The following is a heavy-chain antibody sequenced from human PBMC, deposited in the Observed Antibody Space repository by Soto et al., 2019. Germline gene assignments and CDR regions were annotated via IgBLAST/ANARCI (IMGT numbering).Heavy chain of an antibody. V-gene: IGHV1-8*01. D-gene: IGHD6-19*01. CDR2: MNPNSGNT. Sequence: ASVKVSCKASGYTFTSYDINWVRQATGQGLEWMGWMNPNSGNTGYAQKFQGRVTMTRNTSISTAYMELSSLRSEDTAVYYCARGRSESRGWFNPRDYWGQGTLVTVSS. CDR1: GYTFTSYD. J-gene: IGHJ4*02. CDR3: ARGRSESRGWFNPRDY.